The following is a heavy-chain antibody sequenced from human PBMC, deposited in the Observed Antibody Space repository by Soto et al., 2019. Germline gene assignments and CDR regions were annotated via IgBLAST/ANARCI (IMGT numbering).Heavy chain of an antibody. D-gene: IGHD3-22*01. V-gene: IGHV4-4*02. CDR3: ARDVGYHYDGSPSGQFDF. CDR2: IYHSGST. J-gene: IGHJ4*02. Sequence: SETLSLTCVVSGNSISTTNWWSWVRQSPGKGLEWIGEIYHSGSTNYNPSPKSRVTISVDKSKNQFSLKLSSVTAADTAVYYCARDVGYHYDGSPSGQFDFWGQGTLDTVSS. CDR1: GNSISTTNW.